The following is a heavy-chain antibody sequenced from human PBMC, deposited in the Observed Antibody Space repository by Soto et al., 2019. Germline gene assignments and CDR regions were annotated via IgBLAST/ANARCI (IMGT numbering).Heavy chain of an antibody. Sequence: QVQLVQSGAEVKKPGSSVKVSCKASGGTFSSYAISWVRQAPGQGLEWMGGIIPIFGTANYAQKFQGRVTITADKSTSTAYMELSSLRSGDTAVYYCARDSNTPHRNYYYGMDVWGQGTTVTGSS. CDR2: IIPIFGTA. J-gene: IGHJ6*02. V-gene: IGHV1-69*06. CDR3: ARDSNTPHRNYYYGMDV. CDR1: GGTFSSYA. D-gene: IGHD2-2*02.